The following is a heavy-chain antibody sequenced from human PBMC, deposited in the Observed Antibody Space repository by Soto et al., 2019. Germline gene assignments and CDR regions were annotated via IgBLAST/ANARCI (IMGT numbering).Heavy chain of an antibody. CDR3: AKVLHDYSNMLDY. J-gene: IGHJ4*02. V-gene: IGHV3-23*01. D-gene: IGHD4-4*01. CDR1: GFTFSSYA. Sequence: RGSLRLSCAASGFTFSSYAMSWVRQAPGKGLEWVSAISGSGGSTYYADSVKGRFTISRDNSKNTLYLQMNSLRAEDTAVYYCAKVLHDYSNMLDYWGQGTLVTVSS. CDR2: ISGSGGST.